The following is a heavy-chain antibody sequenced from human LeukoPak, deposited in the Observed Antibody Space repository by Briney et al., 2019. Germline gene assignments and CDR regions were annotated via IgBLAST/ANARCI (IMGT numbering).Heavy chain of an antibody. CDR1: GFTFDDYA. Sequence: GRSLRLSCAASGFTFDDYAMSWVRQAPGKGLEWVSAISGSGGSTYYADSVKGRFTISRDNSKNTLYLQMNSLRAEDTAVYYCAKDLNYYDSIGAFDIWGQGTMVTVSS. V-gene: IGHV3-23*01. J-gene: IGHJ3*02. D-gene: IGHD3-22*01. CDR2: ISGSGGST. CDR3: AKDLNYYDSIGAFDI.